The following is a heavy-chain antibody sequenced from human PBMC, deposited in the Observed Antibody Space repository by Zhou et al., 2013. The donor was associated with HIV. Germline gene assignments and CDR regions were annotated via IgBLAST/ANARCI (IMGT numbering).Heavy chain of an antibody. V-gene: IGHV1-18*04. CDR2: ISPYNGDT. J-gene: IGHJ4*02. Sequence: QVQLVQSGAEVKKPGASVKVSCKASGYTFTGYYMHWVRQAPGQGLEWMGWISPYNGDTKYSQKFQDRVTMTTETSTSTAYMDLGSLRSDDTAVYYCARVPSYKPLDFWGQGTLVTVSS. D-gene: IGHD1-1*01. CDR3: ARVPSYKPLDF. CDR1: GYTFTGYY.